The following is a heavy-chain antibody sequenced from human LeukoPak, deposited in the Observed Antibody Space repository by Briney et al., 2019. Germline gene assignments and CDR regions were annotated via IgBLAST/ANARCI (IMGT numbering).Heavy chain of an antibody. Sequence: SETLSLTCTVSGGSVSNSNYYCGWVRQPPGKGLEWIGSIYYSGSTYYNPSLKSRVTMSVDTSKNQFSLKLSSVTAADTAVYYCARQRGYCSGGSCYGMFDYWGQGTLVTVSS. CDR1: GGSVSNSNYY. V-gene: IGHV4-39*01. CDR3: ARQRGYCSGGSCYGMFDY. CDR2: IYYSGST. J-gene: IGHJ4*02. D-gene: IGHD2-15*01.